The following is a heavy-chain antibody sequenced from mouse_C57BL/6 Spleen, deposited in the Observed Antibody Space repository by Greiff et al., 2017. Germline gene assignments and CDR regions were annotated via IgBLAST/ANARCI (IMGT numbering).Heavy chain of an antibody. Sequence: VQLKESGGGLVKPGGSLKLSCAASGFTFSDYGMHWVRQAPEKGLEWVAYISSGSSTIYYADTVKGRFTISRDNAKNTLFLQMTSLRSEDTAMYYCARSTTVVEDAMDYWGQGTSVTVSS. CDR2: ISSGSSTI. CDR1: GFTFSDYG. D-gene: IGHD1-1*01. CDR3: ARSTTVVEDAMDY. V-gene: IGHV5-17*01. J-gene: IGHJ4*01.